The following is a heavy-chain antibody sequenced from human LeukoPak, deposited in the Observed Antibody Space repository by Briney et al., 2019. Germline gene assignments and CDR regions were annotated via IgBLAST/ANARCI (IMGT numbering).Heavy chain of an antibody. CDR1: GFTFSSYG. CDR3: AKEILIAVAGLYSTNGGFDY. J-gene: IGHJ4*02. D-gene: IGHD6-19*01. Sequence: GGSLRLSCAASGFTFSSYGMHWVRQAPGKGLEWVAFIRYDGSNKYYADSVKGRFTISRDNSKNTLYLQMNSLRAEDTAVYYCAKEILIAVAGLYSTNGGFDYWGQGTLVTVSS. CDR2: IRYDGSNK. V-gene: IGHV3-30*02.